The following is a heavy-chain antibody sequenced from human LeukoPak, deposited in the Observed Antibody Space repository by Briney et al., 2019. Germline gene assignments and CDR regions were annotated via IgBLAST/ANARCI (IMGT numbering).Heavy chain of an antibody. Sequence: SETLSLTCTVSGGSISSYYWSWIRQPPGKGLEWIGDIYYSGSTNYNPSLKSRVTISIDTSKNQFSLKLSSVTAADTAVYYCARDRPGDWFDPWGQGTLVTVSS. CDR2: IYYSGST. CDR1: GGSISSYY. J-gene: IGHJ5*02. V-gene: IGHV4-59*01. CDR3: ARDRPGDWFDP.